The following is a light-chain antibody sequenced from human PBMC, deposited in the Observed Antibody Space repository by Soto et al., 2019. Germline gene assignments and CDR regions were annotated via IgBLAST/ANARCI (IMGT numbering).Light chain of an antibody. J-gene: IGLJ1*01. V-gene: IGLV2-14*03. CDR1: SSDVGGYNF. Sequence: QSALTQPASVSGSPGQSITISCTGTSSDVGGYNFVSWYQQHPGKAPKLMIYEVTSRPSGVSNRFSGSKSGNTASLTISGVQAEDEADYYCNSYTTCSTLVFGTGTKLTVL. CDR3: NSYTTCSTLV. CDR2: EVT.